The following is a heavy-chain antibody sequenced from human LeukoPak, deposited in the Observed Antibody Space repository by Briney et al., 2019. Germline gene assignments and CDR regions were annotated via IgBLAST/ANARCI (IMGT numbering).Heavy chain of an antibody. Sequence: PGRSLRLSCAASGFTFSNYGMHWVRQAPGKGLEWVSVIYSGGNTYYADSVKGRFTISRDNSKNTVSLQMNSLRDEDTAVYFCAVSRIVGAVDVFDMWGQGTMVTVSS. J-gene: IGHJ3*02. D-gene: IGHD1-26*01. CDR2: IYSGGNT. V-gene: IGHV3-66*01. CDR1: GFTFSNYG. CDR3: AVSRIVGAVDVFDM.